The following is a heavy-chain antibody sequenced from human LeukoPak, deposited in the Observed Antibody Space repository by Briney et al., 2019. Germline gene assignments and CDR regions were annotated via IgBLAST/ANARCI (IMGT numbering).Heavy chain of an antibody. CDR1: GGSISSSSYY. Sequence: AETLSPTCTVSGGSISSSSYYWGWIRQPPGKGLEWIGTIYYSGSTYYNPSLKSRVTISVDTSKNQLSLKLTSVTAADTALYFCARHIWTQLWFDPWGQGTQVTVCS. CDR2: IYYSGST. J-gene: IGHJ5*02. V-gene: IGHV4-39*01. CDR3: ARHIWTQLWFDP. D-gene: IGHD1-1*01.